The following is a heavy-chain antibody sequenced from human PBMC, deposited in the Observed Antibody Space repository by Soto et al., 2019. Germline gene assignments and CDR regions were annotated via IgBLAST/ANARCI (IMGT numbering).Heavy chain of an antibody. CDR1: GGSISIYY. J-gene: IGHJ4*02. V-gene: IGHV4-59*08. Sequence: QVQLQESGPGLVKPSETLSLTCTVSGGSISIYYWSWIRQPPGKGLAWIGYIYYSGSTNYNPSLKSLVTISVYTSKNQFSLMLNSMTAADTAVYYGARHNYGSGSTYCDYWGQGTLVTVSS. CDR2: IYYSGST. CDR3: ARHNYGSGSTYCDY. D-gene: IGHD3-10*01.